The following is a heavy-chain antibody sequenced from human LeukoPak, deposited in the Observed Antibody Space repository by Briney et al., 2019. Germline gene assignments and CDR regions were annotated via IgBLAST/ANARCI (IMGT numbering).Heavy chain of an antibody. D-gene: IGHD3-16*01. CDR2: VYSGGAA. Sequence: SETLSLTCSVSGASVNDYFWSWIRQAPGRGLEWLGQVYSGGAADYSPSLKGRVTISLDASTNKVSLSLRSATPADTAVYFCAREIVLMMSDAASPYFMDVWGRGTTVTVAS. J-gene: IGHJ6*03. CDR3: AREIVLMMSDAASPYFMDV. CDR1: GASVNDYF. V-gene: IGHV4-59*02.